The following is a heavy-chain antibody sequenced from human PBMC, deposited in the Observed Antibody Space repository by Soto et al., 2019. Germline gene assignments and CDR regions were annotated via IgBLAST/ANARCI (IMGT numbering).Heavy chain of an antibody. D-gene: IGHD2-2*01. Sequence: DVQLVDSGGGLVQPGGSLRLSCAASGFTFSSYTMHWVRQAPGKGLEWISYISSSSRNIYYADSVKGRFTISRDNAQTSMYLQMTSLRDEDTAVYHCARDPSRALDYWGQGTLVTVSS. CDR3: ARDPSRALDY. J-gene: IGHJ4*02. V-gene: IGHV3-48*02. CDR1: GFTFSSYT. CDR2: ISSSSRNI.